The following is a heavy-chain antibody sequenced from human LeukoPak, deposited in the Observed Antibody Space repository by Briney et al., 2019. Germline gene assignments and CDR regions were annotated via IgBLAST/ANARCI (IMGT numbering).Heavy chain of an antibody. D-gene: IGHD3-3*01. CDR2: MNPNSGNP. Sequence: GAPVKVSCKASGYTFTSYDINWVRQATGQGLEWMGWMNPNSGNPGYAQKFQGRVTITRNTSISTAYMELSSLRSEDTAVYYCARSSGDFWSGYLSDDYYYMDVWGKGTTVTVSS. J-gene: IGHJ6*03. CDR1: GYTFTSYD. CDR3: ARSSGDFWSGYLSDDYYYMDV. V-gene: IGHV1-8*03.